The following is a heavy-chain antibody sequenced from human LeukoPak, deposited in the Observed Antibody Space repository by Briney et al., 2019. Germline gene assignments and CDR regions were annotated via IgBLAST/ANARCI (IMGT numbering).Heavy chain of an antibody. Sequence: SETLSLTCTVSGGSISSSSYYWGWIRQPPGKGLEWIGSIYYSGSTYYNPSLKSRVTISVDTSKNQFSLRLSSVTAADTAVYYCARDRGPRTGLMVREAYDYWGQGTLVTVSS. J-gene: IGHJ4*02. CDR1: GGSISSSSYY. CDR3: ARDRGPRTGLMVREAYDY. D-gene: IGHD3-10*01. V-gene: IGHV4-39*02. CDR2: IYYSGST.